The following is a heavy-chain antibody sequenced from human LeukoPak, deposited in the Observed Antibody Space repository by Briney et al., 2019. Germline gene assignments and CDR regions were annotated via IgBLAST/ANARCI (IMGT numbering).Heavy chain of an antibody. D-gene: IGHD6-19*01. CDR2: IIPIFGTA. V-gene: IGHV1-69*01. Sequence: ASVKVSCKAYGGTFSSYAISWVRQAPGQGLEWMGGIIPIFGTANYAQKVQGRGTITADESTSTAYMELSSLRSEDTAVYYCARDPGLYSSGWYPNYYYYGMDVWGQGTTVTVSS. CDR1: GGTFSSYA. CDR3: ARDPGLYSSGWYPNYYYYGMDV. J-gene: IGHJ6*02.